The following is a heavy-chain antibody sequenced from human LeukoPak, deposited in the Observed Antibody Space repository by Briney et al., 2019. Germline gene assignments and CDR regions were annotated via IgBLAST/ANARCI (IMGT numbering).Heavy chain of an antibody. CDR1: GGSISSYY. V-gene: IGHV4-59*04. CDR3: ARGGPSDY. Sequence: SETLSLTCTVSGGSISSYYWSWIRQPPGKGLEWIGNIYYNGIAYYNPSLKSRVSISVDTSKNQFSLKLTSVTAADTAMYYCARGGPSDYWGRGTLVTVSS. CDR2: IYYNGIA. J-gene: IGHJ4*02.